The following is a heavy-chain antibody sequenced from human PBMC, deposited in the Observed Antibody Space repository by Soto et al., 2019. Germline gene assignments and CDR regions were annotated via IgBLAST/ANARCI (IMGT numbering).Heavy chain of an antibody. J-gene: IGHJ5*02. CDR3: ARVGVRSWYRDMNWFDT. V-gene: IGHV1-2*02. CDR1: GYTFTGYY. Sequence: GASVKVSCKASGYTFTGYYMHWVRQAPGQGLEWMGWINPNSGGTNYAQKFQGRVTMTRDTSISTAYMELSRLRSDDTAVYYCARVGVRSWYRDMNWFDTWGQGTLVTVSS. D-gene: IGHD6-13*01. CDR2: INPNSGGT.